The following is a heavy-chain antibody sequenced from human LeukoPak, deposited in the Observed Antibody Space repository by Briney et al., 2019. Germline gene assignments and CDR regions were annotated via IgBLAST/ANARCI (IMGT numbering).Heavy chain of an antibody. J-gene: IGHJ4*02. CDR3: ASGNWNYPFDY. V-gene: IGHV3-53*01. CDR2: IYSSDST. D-gene: IGHD1-7*01. Sequence: PGGSLRLSCAASGFTVSSNYMSWVRQAPGKGLEWVSVIYSSDSTYYADSVKGRFTISRDNSKNTLNLQMNSLRAEDTAVYYCASGNWNYPFDYWGQGTLVTVSP. CDR1: GFTVSSNY.